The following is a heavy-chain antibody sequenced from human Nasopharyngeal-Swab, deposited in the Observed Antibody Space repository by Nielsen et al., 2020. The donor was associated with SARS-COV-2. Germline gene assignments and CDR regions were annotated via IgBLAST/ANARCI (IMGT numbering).Heavy chain of an antibody. J-gene: IGHJ5*01. D-gene: IGHD3-16*02. CDR1: GGSFSNYK. V-gene: IGHV4-34*01. CDR2: INYSGST. CDR3: ARDRDWYDS. Sequence: SETLSLTCAVYGGSFSNYKWSWIRQSPGKGLEWIGEINYSGSTNYNPSLKSRVTISIDTFRNQFSLKLSSVTAADTAVYYCARDRDWYDSWGYGTLVTVSS.